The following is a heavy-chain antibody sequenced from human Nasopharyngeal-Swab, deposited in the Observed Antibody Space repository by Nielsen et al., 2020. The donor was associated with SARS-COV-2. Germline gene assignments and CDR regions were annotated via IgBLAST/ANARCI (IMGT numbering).Heavy chain of an antibody. Sequence: WVRQAPGQGLEWMGWMNPNSGNTGYAQKFPGRVTMTRNTSISTAYMELSSLRSEDTAVYYCARGFIVATIFHYYYYMDVWGKGTTVTVSS. CDR2: MNPNSGNT. CDR3: ARGFIVATIFHYYYYMDV. J-gene: IGHJ6*03. V-gene: IGHV1-8*01. D-gene: IGHD5-12*01.